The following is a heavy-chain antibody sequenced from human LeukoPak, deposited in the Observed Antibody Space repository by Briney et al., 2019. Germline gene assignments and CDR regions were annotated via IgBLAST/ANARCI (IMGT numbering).Heavy chain of an antibody. J-gene: IGHJ3*02. CDR1: GYTFTSYD. Sequence: ASVKVSCKASGYTFTSYDINWVRQATGQGLEWMGWMNPNSGNTGYAQKFQGRVTMTRNTSISTAYMELSSLRSEDTAVYYCARGGITYYDFWSGYFADAFDIWGQGTMVTVSS. D-gene: IGHD3-3*01. V-gene: IGHV1-8*01. CDR3: ARGGITYYDFWSGYFADAFDI. CDR2: MNPNSGNT.